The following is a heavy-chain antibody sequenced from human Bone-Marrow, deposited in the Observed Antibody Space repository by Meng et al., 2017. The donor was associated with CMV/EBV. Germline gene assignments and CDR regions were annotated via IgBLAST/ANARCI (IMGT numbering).Heavy chain of an antibody. Sequence: GGSLRLSCAASGFTFSSYAMHWVRQAPGKGLEWVAVISYDGSNKYYADSVKGRFTISRDNSKNTLYLQMNSLRAEDTAVYYCARAKSQQLVYYYGMDVWGQGTTVTVSS. D-gene: IGHD6-13*01. CDR1: GFTFSSYA. J-gene: IGHJ6*02. CDR2: ISYDGSNK. CDR3: ARAKSQQLVYYYGMDV. V-gene: IGHV3-30-3*01.